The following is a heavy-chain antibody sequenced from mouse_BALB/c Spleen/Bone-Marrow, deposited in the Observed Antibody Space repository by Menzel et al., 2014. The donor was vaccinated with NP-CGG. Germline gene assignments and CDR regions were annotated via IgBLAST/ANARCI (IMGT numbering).Heavy chain of an antibody. J-gene: IGHJ4*01. CDR1: GYAFTNYW. Sequence: QVQLKQSGAELVEPGTSLKVSCTASGYAFTNYWIEWIQQRPGQGLEWIGVINPGSGGINYNEKFKGKATLTADKSSSTAYMQLSSLTSDDSAVYVCARELVRCMDYWGQGTTVTVSA. V-gene: IGHV1-54*01. CDR3: ARELVRCMDY. D-gene: IGHD2-12*01. CDR2: INPGSGGI.